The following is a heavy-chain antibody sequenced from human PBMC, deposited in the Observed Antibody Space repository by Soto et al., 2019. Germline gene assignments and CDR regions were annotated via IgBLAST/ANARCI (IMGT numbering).Heavy chain of an antibody. CDR2: IYPGDSDT. D-gene: IGHD6-13*01. Sequence: EVQLVQSGAEVKKPGESLKISCKGSGYSFTSYWICWVRQMPGKGLEWMGIIYPGDSDTRYSPSFQGQVTISADKSISTAYLQRSSLKASDTAMSYCARTSAAGNYYYGMDVWGQGTTVTVSS. CDR1: GYSFTSYW. CDR3: ARTSAAGNYYYGMDV. V-gene: IGHV5-51*01. J-gene: IGHJ6*02.